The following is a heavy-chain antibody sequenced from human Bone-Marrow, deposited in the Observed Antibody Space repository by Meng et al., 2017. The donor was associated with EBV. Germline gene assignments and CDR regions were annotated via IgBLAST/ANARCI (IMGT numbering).Heavy chain of an antibody. CDR3: ARDGRYSGSPVDY. J-gene: IGHJ4*02. V-gene: IGHV3-11*01. CDR1: GFTVSDYY. Sequence: VQLVELGEGLVKPGGSLTLLCAASGFTVSDYYMSWIRQAPGKGLEWVSYISSSGSTIYYADSVKGRFTISRDNAKNSLYLQMNSLRAEDTAVYYCARDGRYSGSPVDYWGQGTLVTVSS. CDR2: ISSSGSTI. D-gene: IGHD5-12*01.